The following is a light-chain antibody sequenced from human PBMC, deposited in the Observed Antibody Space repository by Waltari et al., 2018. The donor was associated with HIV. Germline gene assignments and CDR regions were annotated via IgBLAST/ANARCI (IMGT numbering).Light chain of an antibody. CDR3: GTWDSSLSAYV. CDR2: DNN. V-gene: IGLV1-51*01. Sequence: QSVLTQPPSVSAAPGQTVTISCSGSSSNIGHNYVSWYQQLPGTAPKLLIYDNNKRPSGIPDRFSGSKSGTSATLGITGLQTGDEADYYCGTWDSSLSAYVFGTGTKVTVL. J-gene: IGLJ1*01. CDR1: SSNIGHNY.